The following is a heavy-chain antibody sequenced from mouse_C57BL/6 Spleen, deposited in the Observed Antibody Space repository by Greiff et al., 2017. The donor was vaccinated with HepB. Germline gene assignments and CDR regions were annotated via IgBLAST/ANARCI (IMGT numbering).Heavy chain of an antibody. J-gene: IGHJ3*01. V-gene: IGHV2-6*01. CDR2: IWGVGST. CDR1: GFSLTSYG. Sequence: VQLQGSGPGLVAPSQSLSITCTVSGFSLTSYGVDWVRQSPGKGLEWLGVIWGVGSTNYNSALKSRLSISKDNSKSQVFLKMNSLQTDDTAMYYCATNYDYDEGGFAYWGQGTLVTVSA. D-gene: IGHD2-4*01. CDR3: ATNYDYDEGGFAY.